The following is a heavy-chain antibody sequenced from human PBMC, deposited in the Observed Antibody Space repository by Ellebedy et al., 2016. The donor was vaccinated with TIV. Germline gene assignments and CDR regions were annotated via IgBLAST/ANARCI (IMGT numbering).Heavy chain of an antibody. CDR3: ARGVLLAGRGTFDY. CDR1: GYTFTTYY. J-gene: IGHJ4*02. CDR2: IIPSSGGT. D-gene: IGHD3-10*01. Sequence: AASVKVSCKASGYTFTTYYIHWMRQAPGQGLEWLGWIIPSSGGTSYAPKFKGRVAMTRDTSVSTAYMELTNLRSDYTAIYYCARGVLLAGRGTFDYWGQGALVTVSS. V-gene: IGHV1-2*02.